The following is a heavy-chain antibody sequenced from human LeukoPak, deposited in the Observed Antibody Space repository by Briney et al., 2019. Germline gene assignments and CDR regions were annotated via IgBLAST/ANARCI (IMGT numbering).Heavy chain of an antibody. CDR1: GYTFTGYY. J-gene: IGHJ4*02. CDR2: INPNSGGT. V-gene: IGHV1-2*02. CDR3: ARVRTAGYYDILTGYRVFDY. D-gene: IGHD3-9*01. Sequence: GASVKVSCKASGYTFTGYYMHWVRQAPGQGLEWMGWINPNSGGTNYAQKFQGRVTMTRDTYISTAYMELSRLRSDDTAVYYCARVRTAGYYDILTGYRVFDYWGQGTLVTVSS.